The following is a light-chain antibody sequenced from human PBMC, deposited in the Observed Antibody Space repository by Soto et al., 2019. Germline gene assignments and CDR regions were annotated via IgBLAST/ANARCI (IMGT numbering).Light chain of an antibody. J-gene: IGKJ1*01. Sequence: EIVMTQSPLSLPVTPGERASISCRSRQSLLHNKGHNYLDWYLQKPGLSPQLLIYLGSNRASGVPDRFSGSGSGTDFTLKISRVEAEDVGVYYCMQALQTPPTFGQGTKVEIK. CDR3: MQALQTPPT. CDR2: LGS. V-gene: IGKV2-28*01. CDR1: QSLLHNKGHNY.